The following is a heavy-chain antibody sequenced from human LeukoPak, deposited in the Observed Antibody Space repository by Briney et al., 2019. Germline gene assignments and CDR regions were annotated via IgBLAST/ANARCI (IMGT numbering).Heavy chain of an antibody. J-gene: IGHJ4*02. V-gene: IGHV3-48*01. Sequence: GGSLRLSCAASGFTFSSYSMNWVRQAPGKGLEWVSYISSSSTIYYADSVKGRFTISRDNAKNSLYLQMNSLRAEDTAVYYCAKSLGRYCSSTSCAGNFDYWGQGTLVTVSS. CDR1: GFTFSSYS. CDR3: AKSLGRYCSSTSCAGNFDY. CDR2: ISSSSTI. D-gene: IGHD2-2*01.